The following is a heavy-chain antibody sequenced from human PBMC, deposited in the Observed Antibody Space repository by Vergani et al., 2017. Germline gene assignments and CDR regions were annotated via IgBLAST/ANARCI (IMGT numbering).Heavy chain of an antibody. J-gene: IGHJ4*02. Sequence: QVQLQESGPGLVKPSQTLSLTCTVSGGSMSSGRFYWTWIRQPAGKTLEWIGEIFSSGTTNYNPSFKNRVTMSVDTSKNQFSLKLNSVTAADTAVYYCARGSRAEGGSGPDKWGQGTLVTVSS. D-gene: IGHD6-13*01. CDR2: IFSSGTT. CDR3: ARGSRAEGGSGPDK. CDR1: GGSMSSGRFY. V-gene: IGHV4-61*02.